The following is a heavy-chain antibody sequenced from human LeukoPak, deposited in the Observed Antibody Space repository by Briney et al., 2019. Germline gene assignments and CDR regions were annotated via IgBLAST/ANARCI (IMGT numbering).Heavy chain of an antibody. V-gene: IGHV3-43*01. D-gene: IGHD3-10*01. CDR3: ARSMREYDH. J-gene: IGHJ4*02. Sequence: GGSLRLSCAASGFTFDDYTMHWVRQAPGKGLEWVALISRDGGSTYYADSVKGRFTISRDNSKNSLYLQMNSLRAEDTAVYYCARSMREYDHWGQGTLVTVSS. CDR1: GFTFDDYT. CDR2: ISRDGGST.